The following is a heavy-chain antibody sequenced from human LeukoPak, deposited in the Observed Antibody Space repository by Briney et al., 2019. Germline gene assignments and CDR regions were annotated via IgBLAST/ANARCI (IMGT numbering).Heavy chain of an antibody. Sequence: TGGPLRLPCAASGFTFTNAGLRGPPQAPGKGWVGWGHTKSKGDGETTDYTAPVKGRFTNSRDDSKTTLFLQMNSLKTEDTAVYYCVWVRGYNYALDPWSQGTLVTVSS. D-gene: IGHD5-18*01. V-gene: IGHV3-15*01. CDR2: TKSKGDGETT. CDR1: GFTFTNAG. J-gene: IGHJ5*02. CDR3: VWVRGYNYALDP.